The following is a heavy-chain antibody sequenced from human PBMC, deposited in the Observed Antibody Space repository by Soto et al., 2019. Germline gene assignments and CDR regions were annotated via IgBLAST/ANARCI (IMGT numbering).Heavy chain of an antibody. J-gene: IGHJ4*02. V-gene: IGHV3-11*01. Sequence: GGSLRLSCAASGFTFSDYYMSWIRQAPGKGLEWVSYISSSGSTIYYADSVKGRFTISRDNAKNSLYLQMNSLRAEDTAVYYCASTLPAAPFDYWGQGTLVTVSS. CDR3: ASTLPAAPFDY. CDR2: ISSSGSTI. D-gene: IGHD2-2*01. CDR1: GFTFSDYY.